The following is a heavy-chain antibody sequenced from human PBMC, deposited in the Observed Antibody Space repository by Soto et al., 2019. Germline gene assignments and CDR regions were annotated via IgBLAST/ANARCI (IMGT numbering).Heavy chain of an antibody. V-gene: IGHV1-18*01. D-gene: IGHD2-21*01. J-gene: IGHJ5*02. CDR2: ISASNGDT. CDR1: GYTFSTYG. Sequence: ASVKVSCKASGYTFSTYGIDWVRQAPGQGLEWMGWISASNGDTDYAQNFQGRVTMTTDTSTSTAYMELRSLGSDDTAVYYCARQALRIPRAAHKCFDPWGQGTLVTVSS. CDR3: ARQALRIPRAAHKCFDP.